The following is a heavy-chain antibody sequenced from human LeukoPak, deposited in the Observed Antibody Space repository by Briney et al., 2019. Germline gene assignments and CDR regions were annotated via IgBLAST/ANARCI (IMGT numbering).Heavy chain of an antibody. D-gene: IGHD2-15*01. J-gene: IGHJ4*02. V-gene: IGHV4-30-2*01. CDR3: ARFCSGGSCYRRYFDY. CDR2: IYHSGST. Sequence: SETPSPTCAVSGGSISSGGYSWSWIRQPPGKGLEWIGYIYHSGSTNYNPSLKSRVTISVDTSKNQFSLKLSSVTAADTAVYYCARFCSGGSCYRRYFDYWGQGTLVTVSS. CDR1: GGSISSGGYS.